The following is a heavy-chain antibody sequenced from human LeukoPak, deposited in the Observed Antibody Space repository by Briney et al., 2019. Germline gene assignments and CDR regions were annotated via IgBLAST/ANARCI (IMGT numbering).Heavy chain of an antibody. CDR3: AKEEYSSGWYYQYYYYYMDV. D-gene: IGHD6-19*01. CDR1: GFTFSSYG. V-gene: IGHV3-30*02. J-gene: IGHJ6*03. CDR2: IRYDGSNK. Sequence: GGSLRLSCAAPGFTFSSYGMQWVRQAPGKGLEWVAFIRYDGSNKYYADSVKGRFTISRDNSKNTLYLQMNSLRAEDTAVYYCAKEEYSSGWYYQYYYYYMDVWGKGTTVTVSS.